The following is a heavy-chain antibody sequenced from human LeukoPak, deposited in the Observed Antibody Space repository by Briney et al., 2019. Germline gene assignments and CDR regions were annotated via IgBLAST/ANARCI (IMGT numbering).Heavy chain of an antibody. J-gene: IGHJ6*03. CDR3: AREFRPFLYYYYYMDV. V-gene: IGHV4-30-4*08. D-gene: IGHD2-21*01. CDR2: IYYSGST. CDR1: GGSLSSGDYY. Sequence: PSETLSLTCTVSGGSLSSGDYYWSWIRQPPGKGLEWIGYIYYSGSTYYNPSLKSRVTISVDTSKNQFSLKLSSVTAADTAVYYCAREFRPFLYYYYYMDVWGKGTTVTVSS.